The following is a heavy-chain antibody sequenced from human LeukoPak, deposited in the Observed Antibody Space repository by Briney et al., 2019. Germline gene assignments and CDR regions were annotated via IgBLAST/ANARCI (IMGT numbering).Heavy chain of an antibody. CDR2: IYPGDSDT. CDR1: GYSFTSYW. V-gene: IGHV5-51*01. Sequence: GESLKISCKGSGYSFTSYWIGWVRQMPGKGLEWMGIIYPGDSDTRHSPSFQGQVTISADKSISTAYLQWSSLKASDTAMYYCASQGSYGDYNHYYYYYMDIWGNGTTVTVSS. D-gene: IGHD4-17*01. J-gene: IGHJ6*03. CDR3: ASQGSYGDYNHYYYYYMDI.